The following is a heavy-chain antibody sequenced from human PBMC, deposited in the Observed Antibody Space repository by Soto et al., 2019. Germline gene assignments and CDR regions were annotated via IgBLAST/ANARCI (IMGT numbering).Heavy chain of an antibody. J-gene: IGHJ6*02. CDR3: ASGVAARPDGAGMGV. D-gene: IGHD6-6*01. CDR2: VSAYNGNT. CDR1: GYTFTSYG. Sequence: ASVKVSCKASGYTFTSYGINWVRQAPGQGIEWMGWVSAYNGNTKYAQKVQGRVTMTTDTSTSTAYMELRSLRSDDTAVYYCASGVAARPDGAGMGVWGQRTTVTVSS. V-gene: IGHV1-18*04.